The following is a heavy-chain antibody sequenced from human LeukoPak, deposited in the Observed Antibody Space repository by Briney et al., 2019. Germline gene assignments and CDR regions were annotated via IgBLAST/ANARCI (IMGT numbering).Heavy chain of an antibody. CDR1: GGSISSYY. V-gene: IGHV4-4*07. CDR3: ARTRGYSSSWAFDY. J-gene: IGHJ4*02. D-gene: IGHD6-13*01. Sequence: SETLSLTCTVSGGSISSYYWSWIRQPAGKGLEWIGRIYTSGSANYNPSLKSRVTMSVDTSKNQFSLKLSSVTAADTAVYYCARTRGYSSSWAFDYWGQGTLVTVSS. CDR2: IYTSGSA.